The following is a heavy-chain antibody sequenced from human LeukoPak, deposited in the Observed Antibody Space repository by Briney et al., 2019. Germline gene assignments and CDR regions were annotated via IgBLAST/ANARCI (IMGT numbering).Heavy chain of an antibody. CDR2: ISGSSTII. D-gene: IGHD3-22*01. V-gene: IGHV3-48*01. J-gene: IGHJ1*01. Sequence: GGSLRLSCAASGFTFSTYSMNWVRQAPGKGLEWVSYISGSSTIIYYADSVKGRFSISGGNAKNSLYLDMNSLRAEDTAVFYCATDQDHGYFRQWGQGTLVIVSS. CDR3: ATDQDHGYFRQ. CDR1: GFTFSTYS.